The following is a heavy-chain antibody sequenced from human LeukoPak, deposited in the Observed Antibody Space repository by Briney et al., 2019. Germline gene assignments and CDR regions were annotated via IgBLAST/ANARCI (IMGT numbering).Heavy chain of an antibody. V-gene: IGHV4-59*11. J-gene: IGHJ4*02. Sequence: SETLSLTCTVSGGSISPLYWSWIRQPPGKGLEFIGYIFFTGTTNYNPSLKSRVTLSVDQSKNQFSLRLSSVTTADTAVYYWGRGGVAAKYYFDYWGQGALVTVSS. CDR3: GRGGVAAKYYFDY. D-gene: IGHD3-10*01. CDR2: IFFTGTT. CDR1: GGSISPLY.